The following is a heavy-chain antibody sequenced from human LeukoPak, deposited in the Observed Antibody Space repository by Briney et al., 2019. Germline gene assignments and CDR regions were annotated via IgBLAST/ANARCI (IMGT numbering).Heavy chain of an antibody. CDR2: VTGSGGST. J-gene: IGHJ4*02. D-gene: IGHD3-10*01. CDR1: GFTFSNYA. CDR3: AKLSLWGVTPY. V-gene: IGHV3-23*01. Sequence: GGSLRLSCAASGFTFSNYAMSWVRQAPGKGLQWVSTVTGSGGSTYYADSVKGRFTISRDNSKNTLFLQMNSLRADDTAVYYCAKLSLWGVTPYWGQGTLVTVSS.